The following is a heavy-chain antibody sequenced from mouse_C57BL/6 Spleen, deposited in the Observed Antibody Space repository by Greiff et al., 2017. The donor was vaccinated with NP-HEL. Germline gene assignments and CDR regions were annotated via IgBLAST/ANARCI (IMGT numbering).Heavy chain of an antibody. Sequence: VQLQQSGPELVKPGASVKISCKASGYSFTGYYMNWVKQSPEKSLEWIGEINPSTGGTTYNQKFKAKATLTVDKSSSTAYMQLKSLTSEDSAVYYCALRQGYAMDYWGQGTSVTVSS. J-gene: IGHJ4*01. CDR1: GYSFTGYY. V-gene: IGHV1-42*01. CDR2: INPSTGGT. CDR3: ALRQGYAMDY. D-gene: IGHD2-12*01.